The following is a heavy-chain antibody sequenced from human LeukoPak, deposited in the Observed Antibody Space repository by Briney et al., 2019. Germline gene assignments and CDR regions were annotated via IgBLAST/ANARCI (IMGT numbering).Heavy chain of an antibody. CDR1: GGSISSSSYY. Sequence: SETLSLTCTVSGGSISSSSYYWGWIRQPPGKGLEWIGSLYYSGSTYYNPSLKSRDTISLDTSKNQFSLRLSSVTAADTALYYCASTYYDVLTTLHNWGQGTLVTVSS. J-gene: IGHJ4*02. CDR3: ASTYYDVLTTLHN. V-gene: IGHV4-39*01. CDR2: LYYSGST. D-gene: IGHD3-9*01.